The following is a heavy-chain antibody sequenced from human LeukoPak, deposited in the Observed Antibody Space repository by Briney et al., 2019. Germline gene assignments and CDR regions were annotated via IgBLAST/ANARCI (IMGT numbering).Heavy chain of an antibody. V-gene: IGHV3-23*01. Sequence: GGSLRLSCAASGFTFSSYAMSWVRQAPGKGLEWVSAISGSGGSTYYADSVKGRFTISRDSSKNTLYLQMNSLRAEDTAVYYCAKDLTRKIFGVVISRRNYYFDYWGQGTLVTVSS. CDR3: AKDLTRKIFGVVISRRNYYFDY. D-gene: IGHD3-3*01. J-gene: IGHJ4*02. CDR1: GFTFSSYA. CDR2: ISGSGGST.